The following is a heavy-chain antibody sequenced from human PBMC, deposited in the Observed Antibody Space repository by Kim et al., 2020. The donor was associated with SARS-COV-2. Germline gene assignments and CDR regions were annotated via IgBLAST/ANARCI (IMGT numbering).Heavy chain of an antibody. Sequence: GGSLRLSCAASGFTFNNAWMTWVRQAPGKGLEWVGRIKSKTDGGTTNYAAPVKGRFTISRDDSKNTLSLQMNSLETEDTAIYYCTTGLRVGDSDAFDIWGQGTMVTVSS. D-gene: IGHD4-17*01. V-gene: IGHV3-15*01. CDR3: TTGLRVGDSDAFDI. CDR2: IKSKTDGGTT. CDR1: GFTFNNAW. J-gene: IGHJ3*02.